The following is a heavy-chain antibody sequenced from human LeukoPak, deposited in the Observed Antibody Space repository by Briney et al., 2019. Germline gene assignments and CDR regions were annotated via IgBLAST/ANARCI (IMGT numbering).Heavy chain of an antibody. CDR2: IYYSGST. V-gene: IGHV4-59*01. CDR1: GGSISSYY. Sequence: SETLSLTCPVSGGSISSYYWSWIRQPPGKGLEWIGYIYYSGSTNYNPSLKSRVTISVDTSKNQFSLKLSSVTAADTAVYYCARAPQYCSSTSCASYMDVWGKGTTVTISS. CDR3: ARAPQYCSSTSCASYMDV. D-gene: IGHD2-2*01. J-gene: IGHJ6*03.